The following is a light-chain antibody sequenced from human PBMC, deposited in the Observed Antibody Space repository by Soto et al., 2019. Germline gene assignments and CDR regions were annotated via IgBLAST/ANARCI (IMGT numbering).Light chain of an antibody. CDR3: QQYSTSLT. CDR1: QIGNDY. V-gene: IGKV3-20*01. CDR2: DAS. Sequence: IGLTQYPPSLSLSQEERATLSWRDSQIGNDYVAWYQHPPGQAPRLIIYDASTRATVIPARCSGSGSGTDFTLTISRLEHEDFAVYYCQQYSTSLTFGGGTKVDNK. J-gene: IGKJ4*01.